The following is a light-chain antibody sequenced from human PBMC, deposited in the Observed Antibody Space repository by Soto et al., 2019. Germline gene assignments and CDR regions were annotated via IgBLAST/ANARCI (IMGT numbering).Light chain of an antibody. CDR1: QSVRSN. V-gene: IGKV3-15*01. J-gene: IGKJ1*01. Sequence: EIVMTQSPATLSVSPGERATLSCRASQSVRSNLAWYQQKPGQSPRLLIYGASTRATGIPARFSGSGSGTQFTLTISSLQSEDFAVYYCQQYNNWPPAWTFGQGTKVDFK. CDR3: QQYNNWPPAWT. CDR2: GAS.